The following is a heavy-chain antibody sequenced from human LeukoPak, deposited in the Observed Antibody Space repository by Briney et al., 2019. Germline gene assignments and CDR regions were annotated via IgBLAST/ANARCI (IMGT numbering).Heavy chain of an antibody. D-gene: IGHD3/OR15-3a*01. CDR1: GGSISSSTYH. J-gene: IGHJ5*02. CDR3: AREGLIRSRWFDP. CDR2: IYYTGST. V-gene: IGHV4-39*07. Sequence: SETLSLTCTVSGGSISSSTYHWGWIRQPPGKGLEWIGNIYYTGSTNYNPSLKSRVTMSVDTSKNQLSLKLSSVTAADTAVYYCAREGLIRSRWFDPWGQGTLVTVSS.